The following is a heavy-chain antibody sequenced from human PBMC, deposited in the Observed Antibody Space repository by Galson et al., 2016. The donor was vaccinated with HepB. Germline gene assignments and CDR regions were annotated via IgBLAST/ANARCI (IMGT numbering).Heavy chain of an antibody. V-gene: IGHV4-31*03. J-gene: IGHJ4*02. D-gene: IGHD5-24*01. Sequence: TLSLTCTVSGGSISSGGYYWSWIRQHPGKGLEWIGYIYYSGSTYYNPSLKSRVTISVDTSKNQFSLKLSSVTAADTAVYCCARIVRWLQVPYYLDYWGQGTLVTVSS. CDR3: ARIVRWLQVPYYLDY. CDR2: IYYSGST. CDR1: GGSISSGGYY.